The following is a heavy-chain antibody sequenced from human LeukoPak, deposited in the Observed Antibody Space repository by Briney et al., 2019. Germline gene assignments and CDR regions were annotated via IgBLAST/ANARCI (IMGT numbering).Heavy chain of an antibody. J-gene: IGHJ6*03. CDR2: IDWDDDK. Sequence: SGPALVNPSQTLTLTCTFSGFSLSTSGMCVSWVRQPPGKALEWLALIDWDDDKYYSTSLKTRLTISKDTSKNQVVLTMTNMDPVDTATYYCARMFLGTAAPEYMDVWGKGTTVTVSS. CDR3: ARMFLGTAAPEYMDV. D-gene: IGHD2-2*01. CDR1: GFSLSTSGMC. V-gene: IGHV2-70*20.